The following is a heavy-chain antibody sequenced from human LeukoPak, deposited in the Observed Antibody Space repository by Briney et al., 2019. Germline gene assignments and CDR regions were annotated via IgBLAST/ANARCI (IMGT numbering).Heavy chain of an antibody. V-gene: IGHV3-23*01. CDR3: EKVAGWSTGG. D-gene: IGHD1-14*01. CDR1: GFTFSSYA. Sequence: GGSLRLSCAGSGFTFSSYAMSWVRQAPGKGLEWVSAISGSGGSTYYEDSAKGQFTISRDNSKNTLYLQMNSLRAEDTAVYYCEKVAGWSTGGWGQGTLVTVSS. CDR2: ISGSGGST. J-gene: IGHJ4*02.